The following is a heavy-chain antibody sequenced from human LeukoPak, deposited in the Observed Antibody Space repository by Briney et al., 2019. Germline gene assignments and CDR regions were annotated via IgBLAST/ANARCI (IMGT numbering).Heavy chain of an antibody. CDR1: GGSISSYY. Sequence: SETLSLTCIVSGGSISSYYWSWIRQPPGKGLEWIGYIYYSGSTNYNPSLKSRVTISVDTSKNQFSLKLSSVTAADTAVYYCASGSGYSGYDSLYYYGMDVWGQGTTVTVSS. J-gene: IGHJ6*02. CDR2: IYYSGST. V-gene: IGHV4-59*01. CDR3: ASGSGYSGYDSLYYYGMDV. D-gene: IGHD5-12*01.